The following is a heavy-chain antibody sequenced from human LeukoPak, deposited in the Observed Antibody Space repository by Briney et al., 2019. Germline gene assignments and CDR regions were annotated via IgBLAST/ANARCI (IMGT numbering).Heavy chain of an antibody. V-gene: IGHV3-30*03. D-gene: IGHD1-26*01. CDR1: GFPFNDYV. Sequence: PGGSLRLSCTVSGFPFNDYVIHWVRQAPGKGLEWVAVTSADERIKIYNDSVRGRFTISRDNSKNTQYLQMNSLRVEDTAVYYCARDPVLGAPDYLDYWGRGTLVSVSP. CDR3: ARDPVLGAPDYLDY. CDR2: TSADERIK. J-gene: IGHJ4*02.